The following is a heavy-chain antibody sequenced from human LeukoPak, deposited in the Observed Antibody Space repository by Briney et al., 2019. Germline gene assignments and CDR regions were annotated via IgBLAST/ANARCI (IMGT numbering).Heavy chain of an antibody. CDR3: ARVGGTNYYYYGMDV. V-gene: IGHV4-59*01. Sequence: SETLSLTCTVSGGSISSYYWSWIRQPPGKGLEWIGYVYYSGSTNYNPSLKSRVTISVDTSKNQFSLKLSSVTAADTAVYYCARVGGTNYYYYGMDVWGQGTTVTVSS. D-gene: IGHD1-7*01. J-gene: IGHJ6*02. CDR1: GGSISSYY. CDR2: VYYSGST.